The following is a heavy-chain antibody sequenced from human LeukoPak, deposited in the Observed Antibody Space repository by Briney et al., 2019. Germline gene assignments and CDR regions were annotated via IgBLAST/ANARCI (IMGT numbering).Heavy chain of an antibody. CDR1: GFTFSRYS. V-gene: IGHV3-21*01. J-gene: IGHJ4*02. D-gene: IGHD1-1*01. CDR3: ARDWNYFSC. Sequence: PGGSLRLSCAASGFTFSRYSMNWVRQAPGKGLEWVSSIRSSSGSIYYADSVKGRFTIARDNAKNSVYLQMNSLRAEDTAVYYCARDWNYFSCWGQGTLVTVSS. CDR2: IRSSSGSI.